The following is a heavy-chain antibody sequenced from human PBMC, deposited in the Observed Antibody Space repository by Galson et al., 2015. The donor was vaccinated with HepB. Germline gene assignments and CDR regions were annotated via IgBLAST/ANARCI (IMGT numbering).Heavy chain of an antibody. CDR2: INPSGGST. CDR3: AISDIVATDDY. Sequence: SVKVSCKASGYTFTSYYMHWVRQAPGQGLEWMGIINPSGGSTTYAQRFQGRVTMTRDTSTSTVYMELSSLRSEDTAAYYCAISDIVATDDYWGQGTLVTVSS. D-gene: IGHD5-12*01. J-gene: IGHJ4*02. CDR1: GYTFTSYY. V-gene: IGHV1-46*03.